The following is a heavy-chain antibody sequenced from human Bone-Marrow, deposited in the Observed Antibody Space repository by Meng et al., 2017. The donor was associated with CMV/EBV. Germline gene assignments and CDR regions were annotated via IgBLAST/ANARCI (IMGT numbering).Heavy chain of an antibody. J-gene: IGHJ5*02. V-gene: IGHV3-33*06. CDR3: AKSSSIVVVPADSFDP. D-gene: IGHD2-2*01. CDR1: GFSFSTYG. CDR2: IWYDGSNQ. Sequence: GESLKISCAASGFSFSTYGMHWVRQAPGKGLEWVAVIWYDGSNQYYADSVKGRFTISSENSKNTLYLQMNILIYEDTAMYYCAKSSSIVVVPADSFDPWGQGTLVTVSS.